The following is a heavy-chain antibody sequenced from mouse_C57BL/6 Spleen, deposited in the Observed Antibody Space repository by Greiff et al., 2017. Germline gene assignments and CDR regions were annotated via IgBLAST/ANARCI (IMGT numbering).Heavy chain of an antibody. Sequence: VQLQQSGAELARPGASVTLSCKASGYTFTDYEMHWVKQTPVHGLEWIGAIDPETGGTAYNQKFKGKAILTADKSSSTAYMELRSLTSEDSAVYYCTRGYGKAFDYGGKGTTLTVSA. D-gene: IGHD1-1*01. CDR2: IDPETGGT. CDR1: GYTFTDYE. V-gene: IGHV1-15*01. CDR3: TRGYGKAFDY. J-gene: IGHJ2*01.